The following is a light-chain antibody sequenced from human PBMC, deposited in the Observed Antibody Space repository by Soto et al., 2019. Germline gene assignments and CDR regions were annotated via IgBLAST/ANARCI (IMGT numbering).Light chain of an antibody. Sequence: DLQMTQSPSSLSASAGDRVTITCRASQSITSYLNWYQQKPGKAPKLLMYAASSLQSGVPSRFSGSGSGTDFTLTISSLQPEDFATYYCQQSYSTPYTFGQGTRLEI. V-gene: IGKV1-39*01. CDR2: AAS. J-gene: IGKJ2*01. CDR3: QQSYSTPYT. CDR1: QSITSY.